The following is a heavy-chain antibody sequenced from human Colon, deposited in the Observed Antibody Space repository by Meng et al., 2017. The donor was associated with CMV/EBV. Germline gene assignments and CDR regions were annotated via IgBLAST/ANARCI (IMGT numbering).Heavy chain of an antibody. V-gene: IGHV3-30*02. J-gene: IGHJ6*02. CDR2: LRSDGTHD. CDR1: GFPFSDYG. Sequence: GGSLRLSCAASGFPFSDYGIHWVRQAPGKGLEWVAFLRSDGTHDLYSDSVKGRFTVSRDNSRNTMYMQMNSLQVEDTAIYYCIKDRRTIFGVVSGMDVWGHGTTVTVSS. CDR3: IKDRRTIFGVVSGMDV. D-gene: IGHD3-3*01.